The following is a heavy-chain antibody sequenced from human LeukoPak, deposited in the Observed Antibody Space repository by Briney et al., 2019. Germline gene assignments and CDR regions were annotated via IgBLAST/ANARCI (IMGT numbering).Heavy chain of an antibody. CDR1: GFTFSSYA. J-gene: IGHJ5*02. V-gene: IGHV3-23*01. CDR2: ISASGGST. CDR3: ARCSEFLRFGP. D-gene: IGHD3-3*01. Sequence: GGSLRLSCAASGFTFSSYAMSWVRQAPGKGLEWVSVISASGGSTYYADSVKGRFTISRDNFKNTLYLQMNSLRAEDTAVYYCARCSEFLRFGPWGQGTLVTVSS.